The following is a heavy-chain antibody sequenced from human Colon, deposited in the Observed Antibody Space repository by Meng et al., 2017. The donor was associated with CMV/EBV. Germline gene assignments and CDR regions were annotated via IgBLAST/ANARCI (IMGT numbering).Heavy chain of an antibody. D-gene: IGHD2-2*01. CDR2: INHSGST. CDR3: ARVRPGSTSRTTDY. J-gene: IGHJ4*02. V-gene: IGHV4-34*01. CDR1: GGSFSGYY. Sequence: GYGGSFSGYYWSWIRQPPGKGLEWIGEINHSGSTNYNPSLKSRVTISVDTSKNQFSLKLSSVTAADTAVYYCARVRPGSTSRTTDYWGQGTLVTVSS.